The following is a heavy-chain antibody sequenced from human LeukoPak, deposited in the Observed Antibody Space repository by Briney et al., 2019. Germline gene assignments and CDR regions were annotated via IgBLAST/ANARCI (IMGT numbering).Heavy chain of an antibody. CDR2: MFYSGST. D-gene: IGHD1-26*01. V-gene: IGHV4-59*01. J-gene: IGHJ4*02. CDR1: GGSISSYY. CDR3: ARGGVYSGSFLLYFDY. Sequence: SETLSLTCTVSGGSISSYYWSWIRQPPGKGLEWIGYMFYSGSTNYNPSLKSRVTISVDTSKNHFSLKLSSVTAADTAVYYCARGGVYSGSFLLYFDYWGQETLVTVSS.